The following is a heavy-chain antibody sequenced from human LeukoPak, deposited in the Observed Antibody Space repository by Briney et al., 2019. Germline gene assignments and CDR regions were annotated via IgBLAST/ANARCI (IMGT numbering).Heavy chain of an antibody. Sequence: GGSLRLSCAASGFTFSSYWMSWVRQAPGKGLEWVANIKQDGSEKYYVDSVKGRFTISRDNAKNSLYLQMNSLRVEDTAVYYCARDDCSSISCYHNWFDPWGQGTLVTVSS. J-gene: IGHJ5*02. V-gene: IGHV3-7*01. CDR1: GFTFSSYW. CDR3: ARDDCSSISCYHNWFDP. CDR2: IKQDGSEK. D-gene: IGHD2-2*01.